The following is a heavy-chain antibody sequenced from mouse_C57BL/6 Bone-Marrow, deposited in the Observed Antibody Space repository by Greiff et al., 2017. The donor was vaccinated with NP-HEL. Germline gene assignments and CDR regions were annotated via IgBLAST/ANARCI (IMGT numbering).Heavy chain of an antibody. V-gene: IGHV1-81*01. J-gene: IGHJ2*01. CDR3: ARDGAATVVATNFGY. CDR2: IYPRSGNT. Sequence: QVQLQQSGAELARPGASVKLSCKASGYTFTSYGISWVKQRTGQGLEWIGEIYPRSGNTYYNEKFKGKATLTADKSSSTAYMELRSLTSEDSAVYFCARDGAATVVATNFGYWGQGATLTVSS. CDR1: GYTFTSYG. D-gene: IGHD1-1*01.